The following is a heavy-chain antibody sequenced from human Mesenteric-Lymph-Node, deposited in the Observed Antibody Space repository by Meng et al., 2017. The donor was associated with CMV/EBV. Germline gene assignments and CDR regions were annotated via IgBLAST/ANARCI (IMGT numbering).Heavy chain of an antibody. Sequence: GESLKISCAASGFTFSSYGMHWVRQAPGKGLEWVAFIKYDRSNRYYADSVKGRFTISRDNSKNTLYLQMNGLRAEDTAVYYCAKDFTGQLILLYSGLDVWGQGTTVTVSS. V-gene: IGHV3-30*02. D-gene: IGHD2-15*01. CDR1: GFTFSSYG. J-gene: IGHJ6*02. CDR2: IKYDRSNR. CDR3: AKDFTGQLILLYSGLDV.